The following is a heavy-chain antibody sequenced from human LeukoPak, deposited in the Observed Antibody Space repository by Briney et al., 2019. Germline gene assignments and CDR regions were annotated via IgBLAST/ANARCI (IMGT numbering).Heavy chain of an antibody. D-gene: IGHD6-19*01. CDR1: GGSISSYY. Sequence: PSETLSLTCTVSGGSISSYYWSWIRQPPGKGLEWIGYIYYSGSTNYNPSLKSRVTISVDTSKNQFSLKLSSVTAADTAVYYCARGRGWDNFDYWGQGTLVTVSS. V-gene: IGHV4-59*01. J-gene: IGHJ4*02. CDR2: IYYSGST. CDR3: ARGRGWDNFDY.